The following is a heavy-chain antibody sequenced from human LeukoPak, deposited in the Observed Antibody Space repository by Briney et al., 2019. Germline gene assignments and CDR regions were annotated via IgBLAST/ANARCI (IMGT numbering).Heavy chain of an antibody. J-gene: IGHJ4*02. D-gene: IGHD4-23*01. CDR1: GYSISSGYY. V-gene: IGHV4-38-2*02. Sequence: PSETLSLTCTVSGYSISSGYYWGWIRQPPGKGLEWIGSIYHSGSTYYNPSLKSRVTISVDTSKNQFSLKLRSVTAADTAVYYCARDGGGAAGWGQGTLVTVSS. CDR3: ARDGGGAAG. CDR2: IYHSGST.